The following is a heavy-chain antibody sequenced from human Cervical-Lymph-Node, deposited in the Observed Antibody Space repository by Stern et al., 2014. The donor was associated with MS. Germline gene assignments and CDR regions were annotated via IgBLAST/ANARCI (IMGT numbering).Heavy chain of an antibody. V-gene: IGHV1-69*01. J-gene: IGHJ4*02. CDR3: ATTFR. D-gene: IGHD3-16*01. Sequence: VQLVESGAEVIKPGSSVKVSCKASGGTFSSDVISWVRQAPGQGLDWMGGIIPTFGTTNYAQKFQGRVKITADESMSTAYMELSSLRSEDTALYYCATTFRWGQGTLITVSS. CDR2: IIPTFGTT. CDR1: GGTFSSDV.